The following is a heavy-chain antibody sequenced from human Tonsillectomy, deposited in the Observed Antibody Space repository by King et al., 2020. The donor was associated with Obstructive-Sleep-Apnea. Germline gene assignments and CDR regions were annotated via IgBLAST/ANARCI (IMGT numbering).Heavy chain of an antibody. J-gene: IGHJ6*02. V-gene: IGHV3-30*02. CDR1: GFTFSSYD. CDR3: AQDGTGEKFSGVRGVTYYCYGMDV. CDR2: IRYYGSNK. Sequence: VQLVESGGGVVQPGGSLRLSCAASGFTFSSYDMHWVRQAPGKGLEWVAFIRYYGSNKDYADSVKGRFTISRDKSKNTLYLQMNSLRAGDTAVYYCAQDGTGEKFSGVRGVTYYCYGMDVWGPGTTVTVSS. D-gene: IGHD3-10*01.